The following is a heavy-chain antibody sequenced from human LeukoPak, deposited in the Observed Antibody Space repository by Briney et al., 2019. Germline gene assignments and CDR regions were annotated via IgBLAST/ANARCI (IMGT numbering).Heavy chain of an antibody. CDR3: ARDHWSVTANPQDGYFQH. Sequence: ASVKVSCKASGYTFTSYYMHWVRQAPGQGLEWMGIINPSGGSTSYAQKFQGRVTMTRDTPTSTVYMELSSLRSEDTAVYYCARDHWSVTANPQDGYFQHWGQGTLVTVSS. J-gene: IGHJ1*01. V-gene: IGHV1-46*01. D-gene: IGHD2-21*02. CDR2: INPSGGST. CDR1: GYTFTSYY.